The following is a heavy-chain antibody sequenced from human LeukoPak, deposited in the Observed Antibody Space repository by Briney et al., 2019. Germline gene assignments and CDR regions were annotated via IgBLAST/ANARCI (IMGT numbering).Heavy chain of an antibody. CDR3: ARDTPDYGDYGRGYFDL. CDR1: GGSISSYY. D-gene: IGHD4-17*01. J-gene: IGHJ2*01. CDR2: IYYSGST. Sequence: SETLSLTCTVSGGSISSYYWSWIRQPPGKGLEWIGYIYYSGSTNYNPSLKSRVTISVDTSKNQFSLKLSSVTAADTAVYYCARDTPDYGDYGRGYFDLWGRGTLVTVSS. V-gene: IGHV4-59*01.